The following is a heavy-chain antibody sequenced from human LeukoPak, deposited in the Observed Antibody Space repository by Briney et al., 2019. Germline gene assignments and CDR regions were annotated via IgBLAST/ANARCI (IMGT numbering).Heavy chain of an antibody. V-gene: IGHV4-59*08. CDR3: ASIYYYDSAPFDP. CDR1: GGSISTYY. CDR2: IYYSGST. D-gene: IGHD3-22*01. Sequence: PSETLSLTCSVSGGSISTYYWNWIRQPPGKGLEWIGYIYYSGSTNYNPSLKSRVTISVDTSKNQFSLKLSSVTAADTAVYYCASIYYYDSAPFDPWGQGTLVTVSS. J-gene: IGHJ5*02.